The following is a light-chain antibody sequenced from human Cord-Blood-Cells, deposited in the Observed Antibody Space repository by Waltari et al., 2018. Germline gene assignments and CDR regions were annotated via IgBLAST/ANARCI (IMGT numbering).Light chain of an antibody. CDR3: SSYTSSSTWV. CDR2: DVI. Sequence: QSALTQPAPVSGSPGQSITIPCTGTSSTVGGYNYVSWYHQHPDKAPKLMIYDVIKRPSGVSNRFSGSKSGNTASLTISGLQAEDEADYYCSSYTSSSTWVFGGGTKLTVL. J-gene: IGLJ3*02. CDR1: SSTVGGYNY. V-gene: IGLV2-14*01.